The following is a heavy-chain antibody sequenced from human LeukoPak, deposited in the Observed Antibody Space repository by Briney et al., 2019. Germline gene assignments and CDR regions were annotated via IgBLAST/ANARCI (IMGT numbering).Heavy chain of an antibody. CDR1: GFTFSSYS. Sequence: GGSLRLSCAASGFTFSSYSMNWVRQAPGKGLEWVSAISGSGGSTYYADSVKGRFTISRDNSKNTLYLQMNSLRAEDTAVYYCAKGGKNIAAAGYFDYWGQGTLVTVSS. V-gene: IGHV3-23*01. J-gene: IGHJ4*02. CDR2: ISGSGGST. CDR3: AKGGKNIAAAGYFDY. D-gene: IGHD6-13*01.